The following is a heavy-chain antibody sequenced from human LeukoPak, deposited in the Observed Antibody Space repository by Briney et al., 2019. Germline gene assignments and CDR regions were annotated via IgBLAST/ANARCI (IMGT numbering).Heavy chain of an antibody. CDR1: GYTFSGYY. D-gene: IGHD1-1*01. V-gene: IGHV1-2*02. CDR3: ARTLPNDDCGMDV. J-gene: IGHJ6*02. Sequence: ASVKVSCKASGYTFSGYYMHWVRQAPGQGLEWMGWINPNSGDTNYAQKFQGRVSMTRDTSINTAYMELSRLRSDDTSVYYCARTLPNDDCGMDVWGQGTTVTVSS. CDR2: INPNSGDT.